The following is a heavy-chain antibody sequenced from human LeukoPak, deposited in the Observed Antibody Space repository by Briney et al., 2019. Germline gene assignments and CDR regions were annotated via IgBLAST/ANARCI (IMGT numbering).Heavy chain of an antibody. D-gene: IGHD3-16*01. CDR3: ARVGWVLRYAFDI. Sequence: HAGGSLRLSCAASGFTFSSFGMHWVRQAPGKGLEWVAVLSYDGSNNYYADSVKGRFTISRDNAKNSLYLQMNSLRAEDTAVYYCARVGWVLRYAFDIWGQGTMVTVSS. V-gene: IGHV3-30*03. CDR2: LSYDGSNN. CDR1: GFTFSSFG. J-gene: IGHJ3*02.